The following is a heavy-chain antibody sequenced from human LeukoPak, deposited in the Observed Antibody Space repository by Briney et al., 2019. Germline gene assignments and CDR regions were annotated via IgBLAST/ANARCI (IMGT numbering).Heavy chain of an antibody. V-gene: IGHV4-59*01. D-gene: IGHD5-18*01. J-gene: IGHJ4*02. CDR3: ARVQQLWSLDY. CDR2: IYYSGST. Sequence: PSETLSLTCTVSGGSISSYYWSWIRQPPGKGLEWIGYIYYSGSTNYSPSLKSRVTISVDTSKNQFSLKLSSVTAAGTAVYYCARVQQLWSLDYWGQGTLVTVSS. CDR1: GGSISSYY.